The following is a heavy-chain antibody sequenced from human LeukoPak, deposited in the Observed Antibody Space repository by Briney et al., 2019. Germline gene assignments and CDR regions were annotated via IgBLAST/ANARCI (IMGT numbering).Heavy chain of an antibody. CDR3: ARGRIVLMVYAIGFDY. V-gene: IGHV4-34*01. J-gene: IGHJ4*02. CDR2: INHSGST. Sequence: PSETLSLTCAVYGGSFSGYYWSWIRQPPGKGLEWIGEINHSGSTNYNPSLKSRVTISVDTSKNQLSLKLSSVTAADTAVYYCARGRIVLMVYAIGFDYWGQGTLVTVSS. CDR1: GGSFSGYY. D-gene: IGHD2-8*01.